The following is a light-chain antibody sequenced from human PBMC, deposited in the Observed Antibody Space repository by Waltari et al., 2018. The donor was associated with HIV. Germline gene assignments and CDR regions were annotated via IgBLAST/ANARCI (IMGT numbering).Light chain of an antibody. Sequence: QSAPTQPPSASRSPGHPLTLSCTGTSSDVRRYHYVSWYQQHPGNAPTLLIYEVSKRPSGVPDRFSGSKSGNSASLTVSGLQAEDEADYYCSSYAGSNNYYVFGTGTKVTVL. CDR3: SSYAGSNNYYV. CDR2: EVS. J-gene: IGLJ1*01. CDR1: SSDVRRYHY. V-gene: IGLV2-8*01.